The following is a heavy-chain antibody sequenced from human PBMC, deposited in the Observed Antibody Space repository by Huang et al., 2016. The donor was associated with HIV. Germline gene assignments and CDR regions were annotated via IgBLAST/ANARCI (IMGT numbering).Heavy chain of an antibody. CDR2: IIPSFGAT. J-gene: IGHJ4*02. V-gene: IGHV1-69*13. CDR1: GDTFSRFV. D-gene: IGHD3-16*02. Sequence: VQLVQSGAEVKKPGSSVKVSCKASGDTFSRFVFSWVRQAAGQGLELMGGIIPSFGATNYSQKVQGRVTSIADESTSTAYVELRSLTSEDTAVYYCLRGRLEGSYRFPGYWGQGTLVTVSS. CDR3: LRGRLEGSYRFPGY.